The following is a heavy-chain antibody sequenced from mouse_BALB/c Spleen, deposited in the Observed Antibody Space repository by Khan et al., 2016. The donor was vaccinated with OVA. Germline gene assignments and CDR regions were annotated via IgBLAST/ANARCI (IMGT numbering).Heavy chain of an antibody. V-gene: IGHV1-5*01. CDR1: GYTFTSYW. CDR3: TRRNWDVAWFAY. D-gene: IGHD4-1*01. J-gene: IGHJ3*01. CDR2: IYPGNTDT. Sequence: EVQLQQSGTVLARPGASVKMSCKASGYTFTSYWMHWVKQRPGQGLEWIGDIYPGNTDTNYNQKFKGTANLTAVTSTSTANMELSSLTNEDSAVYYCTRRNWDVAWFAYWGQGTLVTVSA.